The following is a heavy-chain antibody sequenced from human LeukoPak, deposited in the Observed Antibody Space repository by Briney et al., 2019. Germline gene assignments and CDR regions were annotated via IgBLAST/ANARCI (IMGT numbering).Heavy chain of an antibody. CDR2: YGLKGLNE. V-gene: IGHV3-30*02. CDR1: GFTFNNYG. Sequence: GGSLRLSCAASGFTFNNYGMHWARQAPGRGLEWVALYGLKGLNENYADSVKGRFTISRDNSKNTMYLQMNNLRAEDTAVYYCAKDRLNAYYYDSSGYYYFDYWGQGTLVTVSS. D-gene: IGHD3-22*01. J-gene: IGHJ4*02. CDR3: AKDRLNAYYYDSSGYYYFDY.